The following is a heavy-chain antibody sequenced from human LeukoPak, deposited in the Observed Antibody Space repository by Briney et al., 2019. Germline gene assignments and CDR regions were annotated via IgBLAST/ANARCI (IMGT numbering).Heavy chain of an antibody. CDR2: LKSKTDGGTT. V-gene: IGHV3-15*01. Sequence: GGSLRLSCAASGFTFSNAWMSWVRQAPGKGLEWVGRLKSKTDGGTTDYAAPVKGRFTISRDDSKNTLYLQMNSLKTEDTAVYCCTTERQFLDYGENGIRCVVYWVQGTLVTVSS. J-gene: IGHJ4*02. D-gene: IGHD4-17*01. CDR1: GFTFSNAW. CDR3: TTERQFLDYGENGIRCVVY.